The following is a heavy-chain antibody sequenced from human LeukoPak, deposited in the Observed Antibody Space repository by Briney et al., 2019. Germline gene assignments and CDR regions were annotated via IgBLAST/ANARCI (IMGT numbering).Heavy chain of an antibody. Sequence: GGSLRLSCAASGFSFSSYSMNWVRQAPGKGLEWVATMTRSGTIYYADSVKGRFTISRDNAKNSVYLQMNSLRDEDTALYSCARAQTMFWEFDGFDIWGLGTKVTVSS. CDR3: ARAQTMFWEFDGFDI. J-gene: IGHJ3*02. V-gene: IGHV3-69-1*01. D-gene: IGHD3-10*02. CDR1: GFSFSSYS. CDR2: MTRSGTI.